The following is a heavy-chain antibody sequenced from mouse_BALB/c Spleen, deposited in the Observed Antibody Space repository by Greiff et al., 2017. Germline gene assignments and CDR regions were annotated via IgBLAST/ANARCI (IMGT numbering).Heavy chain of an antibody. CDR3: ARTTVVAPYFDY. CDR2: ISYSGST. J-gene: IGHJ2*01. V-gene: IGHV3-2*02. CDR1: GYSITSDYA. D-gene: IGHD1-1*01. Sequence: DVKLQESGPGLVKPSQSLSLTCTVTGYSITSDYAWNWIRQFPGNKLEWMGYISYSGSTSYNPSLKSRISITRDTSKNQFFLQLNSVTTEDTATYYCARTTVVAPYFDYWGQGTTLTVSS.